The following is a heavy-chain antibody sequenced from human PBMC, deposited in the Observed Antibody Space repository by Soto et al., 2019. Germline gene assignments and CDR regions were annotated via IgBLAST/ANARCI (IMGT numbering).Heavy chain of an antibody. Sequence: GAAVKVSFKASGYTVTGYYVHCVREAPGQGLEWMGWINPETGGTSYAQKFQGRVTLSRDTSINTAYLELSSLRFDDAAVYFCARERFQVISDGMDVWGQGTTVTVSS. CDR2: INPETGGT. CDR1: GYTVTGYY. CDR3: ARERFQVISDGMDV. V-gene: IGHV1-2*02. J-gene: IGHJ6*02. D-gene: IGHD2-21*01.